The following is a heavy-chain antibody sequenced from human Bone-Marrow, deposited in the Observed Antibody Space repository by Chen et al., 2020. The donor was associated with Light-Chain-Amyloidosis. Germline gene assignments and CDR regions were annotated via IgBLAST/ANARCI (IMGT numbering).Heavy chain of an antibody. J-gene: IGHJ4*02. V-gene: IGHV1-69*01. CDR3: ARDEVHYFDY. D-gene: IGHD1-1*01. Sequence: QVQLVQSGAEVKKPGSSVTVSCKASRGTFSSYAISWVRQAPGQGLEWMGGNIPISGTANYAQKLQGSVKIPADESTSTAYMELSSLRSEDTAVYYCARDEVHYFDYWGQGTLVTVSS. CDR2: NIPISGTA. CDR1: RGTFSSYA.